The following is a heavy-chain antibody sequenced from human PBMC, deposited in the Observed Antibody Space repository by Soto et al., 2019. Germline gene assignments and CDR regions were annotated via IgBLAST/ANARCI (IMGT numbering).Heavy chain of an antibody. Sequence: QVQLVQSGAEVKKPGASVKVSCKASGYTFTSYGISWVRQAPGQGLEWMGWISAYNGNTNYAQKLQGRVTMTTDTSTSTGYMELRSLRSDDTAVYYCARVTYCSSTSCYFFDYWGQGTLVTVSS. CDR1: GYTFTSYG. CDR3: ARVTYCSSTSCYFFDY. V-gene: IGHV1-18*01. J-gene: IGHJ4*02. D-gene: IGHD2-2*01. CDR2: ISAYNGNT.